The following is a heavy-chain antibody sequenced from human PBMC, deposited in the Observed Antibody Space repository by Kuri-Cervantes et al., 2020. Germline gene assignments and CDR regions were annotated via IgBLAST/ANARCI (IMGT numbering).Heavy chain of an antibody. D-gene: IGHD4-17*01. J-gene: IGHJ4*02. CDR3: IHGDGRYFDH. CDR1: GYSISSGYY. Sequence: SQTLSLTCAVSGYSISSGYYWGWIRQPPGKGLEWIGSIYHSGSTYYNPSLKSRVTISVDTSKNQFSLKLSSVTAADTAVYFCIHGDGRYFDHWGQGTLVTVSS. CDR2: IYHSGST. V-gene: IGHV4-38-2*01.